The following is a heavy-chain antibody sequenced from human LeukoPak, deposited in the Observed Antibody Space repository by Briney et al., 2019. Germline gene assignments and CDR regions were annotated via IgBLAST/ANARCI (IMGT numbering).Heavy chain of an antibody. D-gene: IGHD6-19*01. V-gene: IGHV4-59*01. J-gene: IGHJ4*02. Sequence: SETLSLTCTVSGGSISSYSWSWIRQPPGKGLEWIGYIYYSGSTNYNPSLKSRVTISVDTSKNQFSLKLSSVTAADTAVYYCARGPVAGNFDYWGQGTLVTVSS. CDR2: IYYSGST. CDR3: ARGPVAGNFDY. CDR1: GGSISSYS.